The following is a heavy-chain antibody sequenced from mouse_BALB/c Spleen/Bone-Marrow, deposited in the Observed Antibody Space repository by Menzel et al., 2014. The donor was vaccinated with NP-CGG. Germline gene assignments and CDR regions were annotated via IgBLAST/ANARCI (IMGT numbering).Heavy chain of an antibody. D-gene: IGHD4-1*01. CDR2: IDPANGNT. Sequence: EVKLMESGAELVKPGASVKLSCTASGFNIKDTYMHWVKQRPEQGLEWIGRIDPANGNTKYDPKLQGKATITADTSSNTAYLQLSSLTSEDTAVYYCARWEYYAMDYWGQGTPVTVSS. CDR3: ARWEYYAMDY. V-gene: IGHV14-3*02. CDR1: GFNIKDTY. J-gene: IGHJ4*01.